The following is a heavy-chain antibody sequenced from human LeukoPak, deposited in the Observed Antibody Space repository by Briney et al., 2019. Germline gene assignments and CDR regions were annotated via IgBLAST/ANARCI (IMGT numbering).Heavy chain of an antibody. CDR2: IYYSGST. V-gene: IGHV4-31*03. J-gene: IGHJ6*02. CDR3: ARDRSRDGYTYYYYGMDV. Sequence: SETLSLTCTVSGGSISSGGYYWSWIRQHRGKGLEWIGYIYYSGSTYYNPSLKSRVTISVDTSKNQFSLKLSSVTAADTAVYYCARDRSRDGYTYYYYGMDVWGQGTTVTVSS. CDR1: GGSISSGGYY. D-gene: IGHD5-24*01.